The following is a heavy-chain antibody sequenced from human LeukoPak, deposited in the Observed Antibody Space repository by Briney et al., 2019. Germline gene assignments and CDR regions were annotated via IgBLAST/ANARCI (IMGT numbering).Heavy chain of an antibody. V-gene: IGHV3-7*03. D-gene: IGHD5-12*01. CDR1: GFTFSSYW. Sequence: GGSLRLSCAASGFTFSSYWMSWVRQAPGKGLEWVANIKEDGSEKYYVDSVKGRFTISRDNSKNTLYLQMNSLRAEDTAVYYCAKEEGYSGYVTSDYWGQGTMVTVSS. CDR2: IKEDGSEK. J-gene: IGHJ3*01. CDR3: AKEEGYSGYVTSDY.